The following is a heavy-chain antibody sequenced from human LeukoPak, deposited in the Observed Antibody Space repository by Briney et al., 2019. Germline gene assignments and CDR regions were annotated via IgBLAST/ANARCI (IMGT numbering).Heavy chain of an antibody. CDR3: ARALGYCSGGSCTRGYNWFDP. V-gene: IGHV4-34*01. Sequence: SETLSLTCAVYGGSFSGYYWSWIRQPPGKGLEWIGSIYYGGSTYYNPSLKSRVTISVDTSMNQFSLKLSFVTIADTAVYYCARALGYCSGGSCTRGYNWFDPWGQGTLVTVPS. J-gene: IGHJ5*02. D-gene: IGHD2-15*01. CDR1: GGSFSGYY. CDR2: IYYGGST.